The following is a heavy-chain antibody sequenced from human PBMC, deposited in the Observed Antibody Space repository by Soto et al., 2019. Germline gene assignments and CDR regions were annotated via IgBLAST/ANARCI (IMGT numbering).Heavy chain of an antibody. J-gene: IGHJ5*02. CDR2: ISGSGGST. V-gene: IGHV3-23*01. CDR3: AKGQGELLAESAWFDP. D-gene: IGHD1-26*01. Sequence: EVQLLESGGGLVQPGGSLRLSCAASGFTFSSYAMSWVRQAPGKGLEWVSVISGSGGSTYYADSVKGRFTISRDNSKNTLYLQMTSLGAEDTAVYYCAKGQGELLAESAWFDPWGQGTLVSVSS. CDR1: GFTFSSYA.